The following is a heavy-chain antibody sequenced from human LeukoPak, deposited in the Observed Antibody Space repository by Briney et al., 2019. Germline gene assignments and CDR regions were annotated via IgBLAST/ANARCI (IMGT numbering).Heavy chain of an antibody. CDR3: ARALESIVVVPAGDY. D-gene: IGHD2-2*01. CDR2: ISSSSSYI. V-gene: IGHV3-21*01. CDR1: GFTFSSYS. Sequence: PGGSLRLSCAASGFTFSSYSMNWVRQAPGKGLEWVSSISSSSSYIYYADSVKGRFTISRDNAKNSLYLQTNSLRAEDTAVYYCARALESIVVVPAGDYWGQGTLVTVSS. J-gene: IGHJ4*02.